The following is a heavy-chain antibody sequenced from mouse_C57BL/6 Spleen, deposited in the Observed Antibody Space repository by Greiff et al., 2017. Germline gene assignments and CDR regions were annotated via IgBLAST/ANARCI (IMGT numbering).Heavy chain of an antibody. V-gene: IGHV2-2*01. D-gene: IGHD1-1*01. CDR1: GFSLTSYG. J-gene: IGHJ4*01. CDR2: IWSGGST. CDR3: ARNPIPITTVGAHYAMDY. Sequence: VQLQESGPGLVQPSQSLSITCTVSGFSLTSYGVHWVRQSPGKGLEWLGVIWSGGSTDYNAAFISRLSISKDNSKSQVFFKMNSLQADDTAIYYCARNPIPITTVGAHYAMDYWGQGTSVTVSS.